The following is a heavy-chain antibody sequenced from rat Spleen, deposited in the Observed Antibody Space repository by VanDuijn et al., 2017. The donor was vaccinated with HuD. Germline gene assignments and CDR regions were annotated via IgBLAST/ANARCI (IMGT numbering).Heavy chain of an antibody. CDR3: ARHALMSTTDPFVY. CDR1: GFTFSDYA. CDR2: IIYDGNSN. V-gene: IGHV5-7*01. D-gene: IGHD1-6*01. J-gene: IGHJ3*01. Sequence: EVQLVESGGGLVQPGRSLKLSCVASGFTFSDYAMAWVRQAPKKGLEWVATIIYDGNSNYYRDSVKGLYTISRDNAKSTLYLQMKRLRVEHTATSFCARHALMSTTDPFVYWGQGTLVTVSS.